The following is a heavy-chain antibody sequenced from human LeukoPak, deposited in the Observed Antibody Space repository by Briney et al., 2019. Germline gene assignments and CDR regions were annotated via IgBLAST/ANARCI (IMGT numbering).Heavy chain of an antibody. D-gene: IGHD6-19*01. CDR1: GFTFDDYA. J-gene: IGHJ6*02. CDR2: ISWNSGSI. Sequence: PGRSLRLSCAASGFTFDDYAMHWVRQAPGKGLEWVSGISWNSGSIGYADSVKGRFTISRDNAKNSLYLQMNSLRAEDTALYYCAKAGHYYYYGMAVWGQGTTVTVSS. CDR3: AKAGHYYYYGMAV. V-gene: IGHV3-9*01.